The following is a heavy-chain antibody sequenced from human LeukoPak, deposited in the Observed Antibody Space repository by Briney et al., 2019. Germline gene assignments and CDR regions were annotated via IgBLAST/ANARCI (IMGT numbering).Heavy chain of an antibody. J-gene: IGHJ3*02. D-gene: IGHD5-12*01. V-gene: IGHV3-15*01. CDR1: GFIFSNAW. CDR2: IKSKTDGGTT. CDR3: TTDLDIVGAFDI. Sequence: GGSLRLSCAASGFIFSNAWMSWVRQAPGKGLEWVGRIKSKTDGGTTDYAAPVKGRFTISRDDSKNTLYLQMNSLKTEDTAVYYCTTDLDIVGAFDIWGQGTMVTVSS.